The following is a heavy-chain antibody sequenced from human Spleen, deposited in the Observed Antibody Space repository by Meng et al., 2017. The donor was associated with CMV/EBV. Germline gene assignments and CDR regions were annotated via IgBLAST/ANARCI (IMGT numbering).Heavy chain of an antibody. Sequence: GGSLRLSCAASGFTFSSYEMNWVRQAPGKGLEWVPYISSSGSTIYYADSVKGRFTISRDNAKNSLYLQMNSLRAEDTAVYYCARDGEAAGPIWGQGTMVTVSS. V-gene: IGHV3-48*03. D-gene: IGHD6-13*01. J-gene: IGHJ3*02. CDR2: ISSSGSTI. CDR3: ARDGEAAGPI. CDR1: GFTFSSYE.